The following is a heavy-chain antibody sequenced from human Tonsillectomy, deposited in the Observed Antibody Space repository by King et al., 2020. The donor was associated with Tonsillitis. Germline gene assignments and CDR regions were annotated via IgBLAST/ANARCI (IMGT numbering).Heavy chain of an antibody. V-gene: IGHV3-53*01. J-gene: IGHJ5*02. CDR2: IYSGSGT. D-gene: IGHD3-9*01. CDR3: ARHYYDILPVYSWWFDP. Sequence: VQLVESGGGLIQPGGSLRLSCAASDFTVSTNYMSWVRQAPGKGLEWVSVIYSGSGTYYADSVKGRFTISRDNSKNTVYLQMNSLRAEDTAVYYCARHYYDILPVYSWWFDPWGQGTLVTVSS. CDR1: DFTVSTNY.